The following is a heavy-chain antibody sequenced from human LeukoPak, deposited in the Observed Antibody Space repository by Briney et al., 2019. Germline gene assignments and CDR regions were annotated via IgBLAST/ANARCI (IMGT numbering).Heavy chain of an antibody. CDR1: GFSFRTYG. CDR3: AKDSNHWSLDC. J-gene: IGHJ4*02. Sequence: GGSLRLSCVASGFSFRTYGMHWVRQAPGKGLEWVALIRNDGYANSVSGRFIISRDTSKNTVFLQMNSLRADGTAVYYCAKDSNHWSLDCWGQGTLVTVSS. CDR2: IRNDG. V-gene: IGHV3-30*02. D-gene: IGHD3-9*01.